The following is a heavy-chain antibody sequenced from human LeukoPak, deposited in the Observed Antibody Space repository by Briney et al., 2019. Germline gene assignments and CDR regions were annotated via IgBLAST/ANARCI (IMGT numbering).Heavy chain of an antibody. CDR2: ISGSLTHI. D-gene: IGHD3-16*01. CDR3: VRDGGTDWYDP. J-gene: IGHJ5*02. CDR1: GFTFSSYS. Sequence: GGSLRLSCVASGFTFSSYSMNWIRQAPGKGLEWVSSISGSLTHIYYADSLKGRFTVSRDNAKNSIFLQMNSLRVEDMATYYCVRDGGTDWYDPWGQGTLVSVSS. V-gene: IGHV3-21*01.